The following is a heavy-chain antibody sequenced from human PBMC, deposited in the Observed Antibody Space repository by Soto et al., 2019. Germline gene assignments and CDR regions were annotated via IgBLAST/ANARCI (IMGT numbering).Heavy chain of an antibody. J-gene: IGHJ4*02. CDR2: VIPISGTA. CDR1: GGTFSNYV. V-gene: IGHV1-69*06. CDR3: ARDMTRTAVPHFDF. Sequence: QVQLVQSGAEVKKPGSSVKVSCKASGGTFSNYVVNWVRQAPGQGLEWMGRVIPISGTANYAQKFQGRVTMTADKSTSTSYMELSSLRSENTAVYYCARDMTRTAVPHFDFWGQGALFTDSS. D-gene: IGHD1-7*01.